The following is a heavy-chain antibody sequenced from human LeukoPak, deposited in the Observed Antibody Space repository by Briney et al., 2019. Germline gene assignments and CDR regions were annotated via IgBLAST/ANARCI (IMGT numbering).Heavy chain of an antibody. Sequence: GASVKVSCKASGGTFSSYAISWVRQAPGQGLEWMGRIIPIFGIANYAQKFQGRVTITADKSTSTAYMELSSLRSEDTAVYYCARARGSGSFYYGMDVWGQGTTVTVSS. CDR3: ARARGSGSFYYGMDV. V-gene: IGHV1-69*04. D-gene: IGHD3-10*01. CDR2: IIPIFGIA. J-gene: IGHJ6*02. CDR1: GGTFSSYA.